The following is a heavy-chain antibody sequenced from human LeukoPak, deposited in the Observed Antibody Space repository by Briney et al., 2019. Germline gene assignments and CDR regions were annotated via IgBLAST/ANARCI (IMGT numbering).Heavy chain of an antibody. V-gene: IGHV3-21*01. J-gene: IGHJ6*02. CDR2: ISHTGSYI. CDR3: ARDGYGGSYEYSGTYSEYYGMDV. Sequence: GGSLRLSCAASGFTFATYSMDWIRQAPGKGLEWVSSISHTGSYIYYADSMRGRFTTSRDNAKNSLYLHMDSLRAEDTAVYYCARDGYGGSYEYSGTYSEYYGMDVWGQGTMVTVSS. D-gene: IGHD1-26*01. CDR1: GFTFATYS.